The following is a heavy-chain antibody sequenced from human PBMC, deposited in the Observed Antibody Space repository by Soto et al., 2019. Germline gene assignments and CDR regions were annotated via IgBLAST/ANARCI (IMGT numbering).Heavy chain of an antibody. CDR2: IYYTGRT. CDR3: ARQEYTSGWYPFDY. CDR1: GVKISPYY. D-gene: IGHD6-19*01. Sequence: PSETLSLTCTVSGVKISPYYWSWIRQHPGKGLEWIGYIYYTGRTYYNPSLKSRVTMSVDTYKNQFSLKLSSVTAADTAVYYCARQEYTSGWYPFDYWGQGAQVTVSS. V-gene: IGHV4-59*01. J-gene: IGHJ4*02.